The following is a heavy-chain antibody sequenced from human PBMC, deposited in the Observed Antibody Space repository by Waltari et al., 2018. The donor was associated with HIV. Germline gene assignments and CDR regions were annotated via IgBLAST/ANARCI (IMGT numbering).Heavy chain of an antibody. CDR2: TRSDGRDK. CDR1: GLTPSDHG. CDR3: AKDNLVMDV. J-gene: IGHJ6*02. D-gene: IGHD2-8*02. Sequence: QVQLVESGGDVVQPGGSLRLSCAVSGLTPSDHGMSWVRQAPGKGLEWLAFTRSDGRDKFYADSVKGRFTISKDNSKSEVYLEMNSLRGEDTAVYYCAKDNLVMDVWGQGTTVTVSS. V-gene: IGHV3-30*02.